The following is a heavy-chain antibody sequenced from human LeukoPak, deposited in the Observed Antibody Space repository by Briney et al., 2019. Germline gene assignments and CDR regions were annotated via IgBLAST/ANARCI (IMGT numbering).Heavy chain of an antibody. D-gene: IGHD2-8*01. Sequence: PSETLSLTCTVSGGSISSYYWSWIRQPAGKGLEWIGRIYTSGSTNYNPSLKSRVTMSVDTSKNQFSLKLSSVTAADTAVYYCAKRGLPNGIDWFDPWGQGTLVTVSS. J-gene: IGHJ5*02. CDR1: GGSISSYY. CDR3: AKRGLPNGIDWFDP. V-gene: IGHV4-4*07. CDR2: IYTSGST.